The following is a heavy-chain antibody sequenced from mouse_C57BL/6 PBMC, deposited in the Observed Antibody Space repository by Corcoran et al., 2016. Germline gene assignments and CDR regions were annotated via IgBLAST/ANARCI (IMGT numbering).Heavy chain of an antibody. Sequence: QIQLVQSGPELKKPGETVKISSKASGYTFTTYGMSWVKQAPGKGLKWMGWINTYSGVPTYADDFKGRFAFSLETSASTAYLQINNLKNEDTATYSCAKLYHYDVDYWGQGTTLTVSS. V-gene: IGHV9-3*01. D-gene: IGHD2-4*01. CDR1: GYTFTTYG. CDR3: AKLYHYDVDY. CDR2: INTYSGVP. J-gene: IGHJ2*01.